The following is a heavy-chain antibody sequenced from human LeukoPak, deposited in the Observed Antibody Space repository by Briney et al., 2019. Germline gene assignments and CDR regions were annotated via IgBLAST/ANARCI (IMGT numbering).Heavy chain of an antibody. CDR3: ARGDIVVVPAAIPYYYYYMDA. CDR1: GYTFTGYY. CDR2: INPTSFGT. V-gene: IGHV1-2*02. J-gene: IGHJ6*03. D-gene: IGHD2-2*02. Sequence: ASVKVSCKASGYTFTGYYIHWVRQAPGQGLEWMGWINPTSFGTKYEQKFQGRVTMTRDTSISTDYMELSDLRSDDTAVYYCARGDIVVVPAAIPYYYYYMDAWGKGTTVTVSS.